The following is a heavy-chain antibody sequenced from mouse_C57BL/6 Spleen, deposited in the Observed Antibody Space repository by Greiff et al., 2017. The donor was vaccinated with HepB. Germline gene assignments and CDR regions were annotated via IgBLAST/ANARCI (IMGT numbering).Heavy chain of an antibody. V-gene: IGHV1-82*01. D-gene: IGHD2-4*01. Sequence: VQLQQSGPELVKPGASVKISCKASGYAFSSSWMNWVKQRPGKGLEWIGRIYPGDGDTNYNGKFKGKATLTADKSSSTAYMQLSSLTSEDSAVYFCARGDDSYYFDYWGQGTTLTVSS. CDR1: GYAFSSSW. J-gene: IGHJ2*01. CDR3: ARGDDSYYFDY. CDR2: IYPGDGDT.